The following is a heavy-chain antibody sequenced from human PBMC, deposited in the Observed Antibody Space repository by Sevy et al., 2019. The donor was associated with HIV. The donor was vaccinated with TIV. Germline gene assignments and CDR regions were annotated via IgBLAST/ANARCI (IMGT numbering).Heavy chain of an antibody. V-gene: IGHV3-33*01. D-gene: IGHD6-19*01. CDR3: ARDQVQWLPQTSYFDY. Sequence: GGSLRLSCAASGFTFSSYGMHWVRQAPGKGLEWVAVIWYDGSNKYYADSVKGRFTISRDNSKNTLYLQMNSLRAEDTAVYYCARDQVQWLPQTSYFDYWGQGTLVTVSS. J-gene: IGHJ4*02. CDR1: GFTFSSYG. CDR2: IWYDGSNK.